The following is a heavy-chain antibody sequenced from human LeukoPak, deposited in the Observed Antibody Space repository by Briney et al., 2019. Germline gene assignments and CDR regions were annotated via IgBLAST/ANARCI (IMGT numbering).Heavy chain of an antibody. CDR1: GHSIRTGYY. Sequence: KPSETLSLTCGVSGHSIRTGYYWGWVRQPPGKGLEWIGSVYHSGSTYYNPSLKSRVNILVDTSKNQFSLRLTSVTAADTAVYYCARSYFSLGAFDIWGQGTMVTVSS. CDR3: ARSYFSLGAFDI. CDR2: VYHSGST. V-gene: IGHV4-38-2*01. D-gene: IGHD2/OR15-2a*01. J-gene: IGHJ3*02.